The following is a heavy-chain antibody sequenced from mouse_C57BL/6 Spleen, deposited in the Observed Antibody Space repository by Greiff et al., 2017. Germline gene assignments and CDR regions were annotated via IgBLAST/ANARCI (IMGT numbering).Heavy chain of an antibody. J-gene: IGHJ3*01. V-gene: IGHV1-15*01. CDR1: GYTFTDYE. CDR2: IDPETGGS. D-gene: IGHD1-1*02. CDR3: TRGDLLL. Sequence: QVQLQQSGAELVRPGASVTLSCKASGYTFTDYEMHWVKQTPVHGLEWIGAIDPETGGSAYNQKFTGKAILTADKSSSTAYMELRSLTSEDSAVYYCTRGDLLLWGQGTLVTVSA.